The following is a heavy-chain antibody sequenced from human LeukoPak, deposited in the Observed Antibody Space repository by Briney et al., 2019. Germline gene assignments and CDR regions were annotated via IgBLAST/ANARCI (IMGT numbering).Heavy chain of an antibody. V-gene: IGHV1-3*01. Sequence: KFQGRVTITRDTSASTAYMDLSSLRSEDTAVYYCARLYSGYDSLRFDYWGQGTLVTVSS. J-gene: IGHJ4*02. D-gene: IGHD5-12*01. CDR3: ARLYSGYDSLRFDY.